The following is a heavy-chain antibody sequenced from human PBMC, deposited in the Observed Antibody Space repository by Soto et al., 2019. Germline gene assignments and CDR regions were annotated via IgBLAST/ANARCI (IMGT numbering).Heavy chain of an antibody. J-gene: IGHJ6*02. CDR1: GFTFSSYG. CDR3: GRDGTRHSSWPRLYYYYGGMDV. CDR2: IWYDGSNK. Sequence: QVQLVESGGGVVQPGRSLRLSCAASGFTFSSYGMHLVRQAPGKGLEWVAVIWYDGSNKYYADSVKGRFTISRDNSKNSIYLKRNSQRAEDTPEYYGGRDGTRHSSWPRLYYYYGGMDVWGQGTTVTVSS. V-gene: IGHV3-33*01. D-gene: IGHD6-13*01.